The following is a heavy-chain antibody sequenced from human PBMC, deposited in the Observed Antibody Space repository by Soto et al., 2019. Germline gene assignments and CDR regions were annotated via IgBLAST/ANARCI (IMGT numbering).Heavy chain of an antibody. CDR1: GFTFSDYY. Sequence: KSGGSLRLSCAASGFTFSDYYMSWIRQAPGKGLEGVSYISSSSGYTNYADSVKGRFTISRDNAKNSLYLQMNSLRAEDTAVYYCAKEYGRLDYWGQGTLVTVS. V-gene: IGHV3-11*06. CDR2: ISSSSGYT. D-gene: IGHD4-17*01. CDR3: AKEYGRLDY. J-gene: IGHJ4*02.